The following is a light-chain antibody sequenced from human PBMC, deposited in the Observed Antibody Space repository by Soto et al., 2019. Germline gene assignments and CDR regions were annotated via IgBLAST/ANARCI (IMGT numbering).Light chain of an antibody. CDR3: KQGHNWPLT. J-gene: IGKJ2*01. Sequence: EIVMTQSPATLSLSPGERAALSCRASQSINSELAWYQQKPGQPPRLLIYGASTRATGVPARFTGSESGSEFTLTISRLQSEDFAVYYCKQGHNWPLTFGQGTRLEI. V-gene: IGKV3-15*01. CDR1: QSINSE. CDR2: GAS.